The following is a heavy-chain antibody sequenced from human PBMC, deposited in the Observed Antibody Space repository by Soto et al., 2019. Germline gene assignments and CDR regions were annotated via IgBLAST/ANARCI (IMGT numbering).Heavy chain of an antibody. CDR1: GYTFTSYG. V-gene: IGHV1-18*01. Sequence: QVQLLQSGAEVKKPGASVKVSCKASGYTFTSYGISWVRQAPGQGLEWMGWISAYNGNTNYAQKLQGRVTMTTDTSTSTAYMGLRSLRSDDTAVYYCARGNLYSSSSGRYYYYGMDVWGQGTTVTVSS. CDR2: ISAYNGNT. CDR3: ARGNLYSSSSGRYYYYGMDV. D-gene: IGHD6-6*01. J-gene: IGHJ6*02.